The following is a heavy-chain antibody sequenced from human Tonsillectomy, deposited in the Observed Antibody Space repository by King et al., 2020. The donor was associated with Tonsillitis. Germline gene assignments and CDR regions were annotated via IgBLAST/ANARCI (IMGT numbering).Heavy chain of an antibody. CDR1: EFTFSSFW. Sequence: EVQLVESGGGLVQPGGSLRLSCEVTEFTFSSFWMHWVRQAPGKGLERVSRIRGDGRVTKYADSVMGRFTTSRDNVKNTLYLEMNDLRAEDTGVYFCARERAAATALDFWGQGTLVTVSS. J-gene: IGHJ1*01. V-gene: IGHV3-74*03. CDR3: ARERAAATALDF. CDR2: IRGDGRVT. D-gene: IGHD6-13*01.